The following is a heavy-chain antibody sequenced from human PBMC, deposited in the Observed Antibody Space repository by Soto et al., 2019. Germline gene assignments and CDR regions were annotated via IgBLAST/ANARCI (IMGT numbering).Heavy chain of an antibody. CDR1: GDSISSGDYY. CDR3: ARGETHDVLTGYYFDC. J-gene: IGHJ4*02. Sequence: PSETLSLTCTVSGDSISSGDYYWSWIRQPPGKGLEWIGYIFYSGSTYYNPSPKSRVTISVDTSKNQFSLKLSSVTAADTAVYYCARGETHDVLTGYYFDCWGQGTLVTVSS. CDR2: IFYSGST. V-gene: IGHV4-30-4*01. D-gene: IGHD3-9*01.